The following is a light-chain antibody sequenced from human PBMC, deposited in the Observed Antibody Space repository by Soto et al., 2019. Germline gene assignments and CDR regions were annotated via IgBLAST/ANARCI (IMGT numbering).Light chain of an antibody. J-gene: IGKJ2*01. CDR1: QSISSY. V-gene: IGKV1-39*01. Sequence: DIQMTQSPSSLSASVGDRVTITCRASQSISSYLNWYQQKPGKAPKLLIYAASSLQSGVPSRFSVSGSWTDFTLTISSVQTEDFATYYCQQSYYTPRTFGQGTKLEIK. CDR3: QQSYYTPRT. CDR2: AAS.